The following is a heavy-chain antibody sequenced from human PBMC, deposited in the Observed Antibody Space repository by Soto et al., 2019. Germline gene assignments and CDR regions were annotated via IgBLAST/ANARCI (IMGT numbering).Heavy chain of an antibody. CDR2: ISGSGGST. J-gene: IGHJ4*02. CDR1: VLTFSIYA. Sequence: WGSLVVCCATSVLTFSIYAMSWVRQAPGKGLEWVSAISGSGGSTYYADSVKGRFTISRDNSKNTLYLQMNSLRAEDTAVYYCAKGRLPITMVRGVLKLFDYWGQGTMVTVSS. CDR3: AKGRLPITMVRGVLKLFDY. D-gene: IGHD3-10*01. V-gene: IGHV3-23*01.